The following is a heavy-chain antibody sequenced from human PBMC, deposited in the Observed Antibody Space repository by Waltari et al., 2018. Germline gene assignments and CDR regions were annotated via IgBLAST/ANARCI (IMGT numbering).Heavy chain of an antibody. V-gene: IGHV1-2*06. CDR2: NNPNRGGT. D-gene: IGHD3-3*01. J-gene: IGHJ5*02. CDR3: ARDRRDLWSGLNWFDP. Sequence: QVQLVQSGAEVKKPGASVKVSCKASGYTFTGYYMHWVRQAHGQGFEWRGRNNPNRGGTNYAQKFQGRVTMTRDTSISTAYMELSRLRSDDTAVYYCARDRRDLWSGLNWFDPWGQGTLVTVSS. CDR1: GYTFTGYY.